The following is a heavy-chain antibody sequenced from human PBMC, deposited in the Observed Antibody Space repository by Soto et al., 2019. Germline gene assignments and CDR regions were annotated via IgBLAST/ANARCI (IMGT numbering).Heavy chain of an antibody. V-gene: IGHV4-38-2*02. CDR1: GDSIIGIYH. CDR2: IFHTGTT. J-gene: IGHJ4*02. Sequence: KTSETLSLTCAVSGDSIIGIYHWAWIRQPPGRSLEWIASIFHTGTTYYTPSLKSRVTISVDTSKNQFSLKLSSVTAADTAVYYCAREGLLGFDYWGQGTLVTVSS. CDR3: AREGLLGFDY.